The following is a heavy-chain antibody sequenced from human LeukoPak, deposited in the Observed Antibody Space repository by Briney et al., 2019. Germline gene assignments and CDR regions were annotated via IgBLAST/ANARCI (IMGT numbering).Heavy chain of an antibody. D-gene: IGHD3-10*01. Sequence: PPGTLSLTCAVSGGSITTDNWWGWVRQPPGKGLEWIGEIYHSGSINYNPSLKSRITMSVDKSKNQFSLKLSSVTAADTAVYYCARGYGSRWFDPWGQGTLVTVSS. J-gene: IGHJ5*02. CDR2: IYHSGSI. CDR1: GGSITTDNW. V-gene: IGHV4-4*03. CDR3: ARGYGSRWFDP.